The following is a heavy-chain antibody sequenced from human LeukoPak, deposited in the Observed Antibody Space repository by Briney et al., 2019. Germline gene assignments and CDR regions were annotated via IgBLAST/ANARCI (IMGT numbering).Heavy chain of an antibody. J-gene: IGHJ3*02. Sequence: RGGSLKISCQGSGSSFTSYWIGWGRQMPGKGLEWIGIIYPGDSDTRYRPSFQGQVTISADKSSSTAYLQWSSLKASDTAMYYCARPNGGKYSSSTSCYAFDIWGQGTIVTVSS. D-gene: IGHD2-2*01. CDR3: ARPNGGKYSSSTSCYAFDI. CDR2: IYPGDSDT. V-gene: IGHV5-51*01. CDR1: GSSFTSYW.